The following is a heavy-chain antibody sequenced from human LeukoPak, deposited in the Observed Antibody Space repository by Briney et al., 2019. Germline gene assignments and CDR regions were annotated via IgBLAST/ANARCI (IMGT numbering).Heavy chain of an antibody. V-gene: IGHV4-39*01. CDR2: IYYSGST. CDR3: ARPKGLLWFGE. Sequence: SETLSLTCTVSGGSISSSSYHWGWIRQPPGKGLEWIGSIYYSGSTYYNPSLKSRVTISVDTSKNQFSLKLSSVTAADTAVYYCARPKGLLWFGEWGQGTLVTVSS. J-gene: IGHJ4*02. D-gene: IGHD3-10*01. CDR1: GGSISSSSYH.